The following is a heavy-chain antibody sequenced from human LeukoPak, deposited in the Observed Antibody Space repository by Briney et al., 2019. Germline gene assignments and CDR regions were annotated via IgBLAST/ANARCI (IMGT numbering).Heavy chain of an antibody. CDR2: ISGSGGST. D-gene: IGHD6-13*01. CDR1: GFTFSSYG. J-gene: IGHJ5*02. Sequence: GGSLRLSCAASGFTFSSYGMSWVRQAPGKGLEWVSAISGSGGSTYYADSVKGRFTISRDNAKNSLYLQMNSLRAEDTAVYYCARDCVKYSSSPNWFDPWGQGTLVTVSS. CDR3: ARDCVKYSSSPNWFDP. V-gene: IGHV3-23*01.